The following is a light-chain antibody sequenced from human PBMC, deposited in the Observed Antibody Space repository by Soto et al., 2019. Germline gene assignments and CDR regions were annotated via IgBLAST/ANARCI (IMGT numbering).Light chain of an antibody. CDR3: SSYTSSSTYV. Sequence: QSVLNQPASVSGSPGQSITISCTGTSSDVGGYNYVSWYQQHPGKAPKLMIYAVSNRPSGVSNRISGSKSGNTASLTISGLQSEDEADYYCSSYTSSSTYVFGTGTKLTVL. CDR1: SSDVGGYNY. V-gene: IGLV2-14*01. CDR2: AVS. J-gene: IGLJ1*01.